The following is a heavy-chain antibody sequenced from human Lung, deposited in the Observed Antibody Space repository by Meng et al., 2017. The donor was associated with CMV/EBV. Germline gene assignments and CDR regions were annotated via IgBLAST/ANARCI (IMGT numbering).Heavy chain of an antibody. D-gene: IGHD6-19*01. CDR3: ARGQWHSLDY. Sequence: QVQLVESGGGVVRPGRSLRLSCAASGFTFSSYAMHWVRQAPGKGLEWVAVISYDGSNKYYADSVKGRFTISRDNSKNTLYLQMNSLRAEDTAVYYCARGQWHSLDYWGQGTLVTVSS. J-gene: IGHJ4*02. V-gene: IGHV3-30-3*01. CDR1: GFTFSSYA. CDR2: ISYDGSNK.